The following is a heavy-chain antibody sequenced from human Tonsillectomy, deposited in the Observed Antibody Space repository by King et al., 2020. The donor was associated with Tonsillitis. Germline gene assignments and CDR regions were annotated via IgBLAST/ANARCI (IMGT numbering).Heavy chain of an antibody. CDR1: EFTFSSFA. J-gene: IGHJ6*03. Sequence: VQLGESGGGLVQPGGSLRLSWAASEFTFSSFAMRWGRQAPGKGLEWVSSITGGGGSTYYADSVKGRFTISRDNSKTTLYLQMNSLRAEDTAVYYCAKGHSNYATLDYYYYMDV. CDR3: AKGHSNYATLDYYYYMDV. D-gene: IGHD4-11*01. V-gene: IGHV3-23*04. CDR2: ITGGGGST.